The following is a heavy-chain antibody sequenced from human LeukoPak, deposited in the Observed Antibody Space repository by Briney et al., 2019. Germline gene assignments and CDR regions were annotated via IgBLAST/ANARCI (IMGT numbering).Heavy chain of an antibody. J-gene: IGHJ5*02. CDR1: GGSISSYY. V-gene: IGHV4-59*08. CDR3: ARLNLKRITMVRGVFDP. CDR2: IYYSGST. D-gene: IGHD3-10*01. Sequence: PSETLSLTCTVSGGSISSYYWSWIRQPPGKGLEWIGYIYYSGSTNYNPSLKSRVTISIDTSKNQFSLKLSSVTAADTAVYYCARLNLKRITMVRGVFDPWGQGTLVTVSS.